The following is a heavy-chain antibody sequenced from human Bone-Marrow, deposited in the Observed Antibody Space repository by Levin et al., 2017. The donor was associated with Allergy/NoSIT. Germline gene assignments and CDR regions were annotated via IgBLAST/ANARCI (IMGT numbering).Heavy chain of an antibody. V-gene: IGHV1-18*01. CDR2: ISAYNGNT. D-gene: IGHD5-18*01. CDR1: GYTFTSYG. Sequence: GESLKISCKASGYTFTSYGISWVRQAPGQGLEWMGWISAYNGNTNYAQKLQGRVTMTTDTSTSTAYMELRSLRSDDTAVYYCARDGTAMASNLFDYWGQGTLVTVSS. CDR3: ARDGTAMASNLFDY. J-gene: IGHJ4*02.